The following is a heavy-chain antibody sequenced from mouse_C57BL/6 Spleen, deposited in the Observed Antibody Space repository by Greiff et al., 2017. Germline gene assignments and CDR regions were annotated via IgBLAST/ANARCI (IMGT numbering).Heavy chain of an antibody. V-gene: IGHV2-6-1*01. CDR1: GFSLTSYG. D-gene: IGHD2-3*01. CDR3: ARHFGWSYAMDY. Sequence: VQLQQSGPGLVAPSQSLSITCTVSGFSLTSYGVHWVRQPPGKGLEWLVVIWSDGSTTYNSALKSRLSISKDNSKSQVFLKMNSLQTDDTAMYYCARHFGWSYAMDYWGQGTSVTVSS. CDR2: IWSDGST. J-gene: IGHJ4*01.